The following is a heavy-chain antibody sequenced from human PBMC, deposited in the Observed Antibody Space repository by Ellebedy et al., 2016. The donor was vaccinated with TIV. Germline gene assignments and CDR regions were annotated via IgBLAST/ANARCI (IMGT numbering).Heavy chain of an antibody. CDR1: GYTFTSYD. CDR2: MNPSSGNT. CDR3: ARDRRVTGTKSP. Sequence: AASVKVSCKASGYTFTSYDINWVRKASGQGLEWMGWMNPSSGNTGYAQKFQGRVTMTRNTSITTAYMELSSLRSEDTAVYYCARDRRVTGTKSPWGQGTLVTVSS. J-gene: IGHJ5*02. D-gene: IGHD1-7*01. V-gene: IGHV1-8*01.